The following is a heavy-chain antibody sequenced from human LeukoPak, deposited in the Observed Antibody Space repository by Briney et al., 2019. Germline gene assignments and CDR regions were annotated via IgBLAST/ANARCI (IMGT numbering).Heavy chain of an antibody. D-gene: IGHD5-12*01. V-gene: IGHV4-59*01. CDR3: ARGKRGGYDYYYYYYMDV. J-gene: IGHJ6*03. CDR1: GGSISSYY. CDR2: IYYSGST. Sequence: SETLSLTYTVSGGSISSYYWSWIRQPPGKGLEWIGYIYYSGSTNYNPSLKSRVTISVDTSKNQFSLKLSSVTAADTAVYYCARGKRGGYDYYYYYYMDVWGKGTTVTVSS.